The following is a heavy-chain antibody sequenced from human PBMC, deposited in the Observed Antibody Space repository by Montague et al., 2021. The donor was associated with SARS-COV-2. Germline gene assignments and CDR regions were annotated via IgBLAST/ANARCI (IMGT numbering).Heavy chain of an antibody. CDR2: IWYDGGNK. J-gene: IGHJ6*02. CDR3: ARVLSYFGMDV. Sequence: SLRLSCAASGFTFSSYGTHWVRQAPGKGLEWVAVIWYDGGNKYYADSVKGRFTISRDNSKNTLYLQMNSLRAEDTAVYYCARVLSYFGMDVWGQGTTVTVSS. V-gene: IGHV3-33*01. CDR1: GFTFSSYG.